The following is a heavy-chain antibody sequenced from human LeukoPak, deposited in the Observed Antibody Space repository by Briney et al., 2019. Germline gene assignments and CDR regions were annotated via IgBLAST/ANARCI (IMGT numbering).Heavy chain of an antibody. CDR2: IYHSGST. J-gene: IGHJ4*02. CDR3: AREDGIVGATRGTFDY. D-gene: IGHD1-26*01. V-gene: IGHV4-30-2*01. Sequence: SETLSLTCTVSGGSISSGGYYWSWIRQPPGKGLEWIGYIYHSGSTYYNPSLKSRVTISVDRSKNQFSLKLSSVTAAATAVYYCAREDGIVGATRGTFDYWGQGTLVTVSS. CDR1: GGSISSGGYY.